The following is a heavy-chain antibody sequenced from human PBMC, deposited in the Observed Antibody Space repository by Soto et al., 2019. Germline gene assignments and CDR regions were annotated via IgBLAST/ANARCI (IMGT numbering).Heavy chain of an antibody. CDR3: ARHHYFDSTSDGGMDV. CDR2: IYHSGNT. Sequence: QLQLQESGSGLVKPSQTLSLTCAVSGGSISSGGYSWSWIRQPPGKGLEWIGYIYHSGNTYYNPYLKRRVTISVDRSKNQFSLKLSSVTAADTAVYYCARHHYFDSTSDGGMDVWGQGTTVTVSS. J-gene: IGHJ6*02. V-gene: IGHV4-30-2*01. CDR1: GGSISSGGYS. D-gene: IGHD3-22*01.